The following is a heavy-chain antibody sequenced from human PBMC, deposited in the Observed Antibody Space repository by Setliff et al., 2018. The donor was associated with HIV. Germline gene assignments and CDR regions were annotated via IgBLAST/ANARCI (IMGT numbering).Heavy chain of an antibody. CDR1: GYTFTSYA. D-gene: IGHD3-10*01. Sequence: ASVKVSCKASGYTFTSYAMHWVRQAPGQRLEWMGWINAGNGNTKYSQKFQGRVTITRDTSAKIAYMELSSLTSENTAVYYCATDPTSRAYGSGSFGWLDPWGQGTLVTVSS. V-gene: IGHV1-3*01. CDR3: ATDPTSRAYGSGSFGWLDP. CDR2: INAGNGNT. J-gene: IGHJ5*02.